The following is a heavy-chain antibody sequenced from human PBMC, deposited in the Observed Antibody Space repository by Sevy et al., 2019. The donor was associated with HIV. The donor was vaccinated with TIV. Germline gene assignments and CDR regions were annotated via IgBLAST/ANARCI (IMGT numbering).Heavy chain of an antibody. J-gene: IGHJ6*02. CDR3: ARDVLIAAAGTDYYYGMDV. V-gene: IGHV3-30*04. CDR2: ISYDGSNK. D-gene: IGHD6-13*01. CDR1: GFTFSSYA. Sequence: GGSLRLSCAASGFTFSSYAMHWVRQAPGKGLEWVAVISYDGSNKYYADSVKGRFTISRDNYKNTLYLQMNSLRAEDTAVYYCARDVLIAAAGTDYYYGMDVWGQGTTVTVSS.